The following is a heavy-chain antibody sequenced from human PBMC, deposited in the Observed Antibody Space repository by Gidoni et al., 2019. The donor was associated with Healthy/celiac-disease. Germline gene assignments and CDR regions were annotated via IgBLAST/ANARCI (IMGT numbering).Heavy chain of an antibody. CDR2: IYYSGST. D-gene: IGHD4-17*01. Sequence: QLPLQESGPRLVKPSETLSLTCTVSGGSICSSSHYWGWIRQPPGKGLEGIGSIYYSGSTYYNPSLKSRVTISVDTSKNQFSLKLSSVTAADTAVYYCARLPTPSTTVVLCWYFDLWGRGTLVTVSS. V-gene: IGHV4-39*01. J-gene: IGHJ2*01. CDR1: GGSICSSSHY. CDR3: ARLPTPSTTVVLCWYFDL.